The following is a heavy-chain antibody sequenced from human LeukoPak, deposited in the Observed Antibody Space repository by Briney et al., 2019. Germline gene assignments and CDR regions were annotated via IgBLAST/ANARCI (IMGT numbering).Heavy chain of an antibody. CDR3: TRSGYSNGYDH. J-gene: IGHJ4*02. V-gene: IGHV3-74*03. CDR1: GFTFSGHW. D-gene: IGHD2-15*01. CDR2: ITPDGNAA. Sequence: PGGSLRLSCVASGFTFSGHWMHWVRQVPGKGLMAVSRITPDGNAAAYADSVKGRFTISRDNAKNTLYLEMNSLTAEDTALYHCTRSGYSNGYDHWGQGTLVTVSS.